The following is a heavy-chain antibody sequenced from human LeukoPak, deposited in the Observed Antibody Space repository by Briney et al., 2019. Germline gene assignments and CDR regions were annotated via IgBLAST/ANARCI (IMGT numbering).Heavy chain of an antibody. D-gene: IGHD6-6*01. CDR2: IYHSGAT. Sequence: SETLSLTCTVSGGSISSYYWTWIRQPPGKGLEWIGYIYHSGATNYNPSLKSRVTISVDTSKSQFSLKLSSVTAADTAIYYCARRVAVRPVYGFDIWGQGTMVTVSS. J-gene: IGHJ3*02. CDR3: ARRVAVRPVYGFDI. CDR1: GGSISSYY. V-gene: IGHV4-59*01.